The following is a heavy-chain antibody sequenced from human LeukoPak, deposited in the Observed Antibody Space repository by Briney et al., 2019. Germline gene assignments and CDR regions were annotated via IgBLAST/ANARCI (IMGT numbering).Heavy chain of an antibody. Sequence: GGSLRLSCAASGFTFSSYWMSWVRQAPGKGLEWVSAISGSGGSTYYADSVKGRFTISRDNSKNTLYLQMNSLRAEDTAVYYCAKHLWRDLLWFGEGYYFGYWGQGSLVTVSS. V-gene: IGHV3-23*01. J-gene: IGHJ4*02. CDR2: ISGSGGST. D-gene: IGHD3-10*01. CDR3: AKHLWRDLLWFGEGYYFGY. CDR1: GFTFSSYW.